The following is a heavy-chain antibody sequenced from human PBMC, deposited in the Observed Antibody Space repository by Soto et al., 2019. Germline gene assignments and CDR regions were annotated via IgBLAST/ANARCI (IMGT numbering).Heavy chain of an antibody. CDR3: AKEQWEFLH. J-gene: IGHJ4*02. D-gene: IGHD1-26*01. Sequence: GGPLRLSCAASGFTFSSYAMHLVRQAPGKGLEWVAFISYDGSNKYYADSVKGRFTISRDNSTNTLYLQMNSLRAEDTAVYYCAKEQWEFLHWGQGSLVTVSS. CDR1: GFTFSSYA. CDR2: ISYDGSNK. V-gene: IGHV3-30-3*01.